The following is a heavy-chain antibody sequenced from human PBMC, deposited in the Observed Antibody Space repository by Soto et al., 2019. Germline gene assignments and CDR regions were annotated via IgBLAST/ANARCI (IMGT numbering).Heavy chain of an antibody. J-gene: IGHJ6*02. Sequence: QLLLQESASGLVKPSQTLSLTCAVSGGSISSGTFSWTWIRQPPGKGLEFIGSIYYTGGTYYNPSLKSRVTISLDRSKNQFSLNLSSVTTTDTAVYYCARGLVIRPYYYHGMDVWGQGTTVTVSS. CDR3: ARGLVIRPYYYHGMDV. CDR1: GGSISSGTFS. D-gene: IGHD3-9*01. V-gene: IGHV4-30-2*01. CDR2: IYYTGGT.